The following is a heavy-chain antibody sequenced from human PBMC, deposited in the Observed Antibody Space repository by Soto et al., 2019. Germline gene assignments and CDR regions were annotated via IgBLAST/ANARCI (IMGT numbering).Heavy chain of an antibody. J-gene: IGHJ1*01. V-gene: IGHV3-33*01. D-gene: IGHD4-4*01. CDR2: IWYDGSNK. CDR1: GFTFSSYG. Sequence: QEQLVESGGGVVQPGRSLRLSCAASGFTFSSYGMHWVRQAPGKGLEWVAVIWYDGSNKYYADSVKGRFTISRDNSKNTLYLQMNSLRAEDTAVYYCARDPSTTSEYFQHWGQGTLVTVSS. CDR3: ARDPSTTSEYFQH.